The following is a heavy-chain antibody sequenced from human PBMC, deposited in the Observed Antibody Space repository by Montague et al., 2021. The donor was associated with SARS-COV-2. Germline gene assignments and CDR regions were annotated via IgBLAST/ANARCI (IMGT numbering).Heavy chain of an antibody. J-gene: IGHJ3*02. V-gene: IGHV3-21*01. CDR3: ARDLSASYSVGGDSFDI. CDR2: ISTSGLYI. Sequence: SLRLSCAASGFTFSKYSMNWVRQAPGKGLEWVSSISTSGLYIYYAASVKGRFTISRAKAKNSLFLQVDSLRAEDTAVYYCARDLSASYSVGGDSFDIWGQGTLVTVSS. CDR1: GFTFSKYS. D-gene: IGHD5/OR15-5a*01.